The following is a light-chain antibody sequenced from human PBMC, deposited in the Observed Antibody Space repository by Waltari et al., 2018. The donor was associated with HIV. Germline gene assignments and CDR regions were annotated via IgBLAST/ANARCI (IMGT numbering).Light chain of an antibody. Sequence: QSVLTQPPSASETPGQRVTISCSGSSSNIGSNYVYWYQHLPGTAPKLLIYRNNQRPSGVPDRCAGSKSGTSASLAISGLPSEDEADYYCAAWGDSLTSFVFGTGTKVTVL. CDR1: SSNIGSNY. J-gene: IGLJ1*01. CDR2: RNN. V-gene: IGLV1-47*01. CDR3: AAWGDSLTSFV.